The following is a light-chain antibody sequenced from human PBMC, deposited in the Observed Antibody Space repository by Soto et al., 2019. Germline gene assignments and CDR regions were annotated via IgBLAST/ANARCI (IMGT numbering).Light chain of an antibody. CDR1: QSIRSY. V-gene: IGKV1-39*01. CDR3: QQTYSSPRT. J-gene: IGKJ5*01. CDR2: FAT. Sequence: DIQMTQSPSSLSASVGDRVTVTCRASQSIRSYLNWYQQISGKAPKLLISFATSVQSGVPSSFSGSGSGTDFNLTINSLQREDSATYYCQQTYSSPRTFGQGTRLEN.